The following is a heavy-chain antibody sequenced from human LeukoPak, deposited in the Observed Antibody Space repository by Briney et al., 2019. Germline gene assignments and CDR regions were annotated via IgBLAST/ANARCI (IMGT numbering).Heavy chain of an antibody. CDR3: VNLYGSGT. CDR2: ISWNSGSI. V-gene: IGHV3-9*01. J-gene: IGHJ5*02. Sequence: GGSLRLSCAAFGFTFDDYAMHWVRQAPGKGLEWVSGISWNSGSIGYADSVKGRFTISRDNAKNSLYLQMNNLRAEDTALYYCVNLYGSGTWGQGTLVTVSS. D-gene: IGHD3-10*01. CDR1: GFTFDDYA.